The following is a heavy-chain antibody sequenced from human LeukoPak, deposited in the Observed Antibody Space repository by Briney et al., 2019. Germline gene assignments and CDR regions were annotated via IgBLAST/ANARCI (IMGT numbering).Heavy chain of an antibody. CDR1: GYTFTSYD. CDR3: ARGLRALYDGVGLLDFDY. D-gene: IGHD2-8*01. Sequence: ASVKVSCKASGYTFTSYDINWVRQAPGQGLEWMGWMNPNSGNTGYAQKFQGRVTITRNTSISTAYMELSSLRSEDTAVYYCARGLRALYDGVGLLDFDYWGQGTLVTVSS. V-gene: IGHV1-8*03. J-gene: IGHJ4*02. CDR2: MNPNSGNT.